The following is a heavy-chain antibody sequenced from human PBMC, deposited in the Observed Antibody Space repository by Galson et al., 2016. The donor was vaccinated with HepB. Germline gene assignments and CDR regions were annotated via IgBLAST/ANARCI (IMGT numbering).Heavy chain of an antibody. CDR1: GDSISSYC. D-gene: IGHD3-10*01. CDR2: IYYSGST. CDR3: ARGLASPPRSSFDI. Sequence: SETLSLTCTVSGDSISSYCWSWIRQPPGKGLDWIGYIYYSGSTNSNPSLKSRVTISIDTSKNLFSLKLSSVTAADTAVYYCARGLASPPRSSFDIWGQGTMVTVSS. V-gene: IGHV4-59*01. J-gene: IGHJ3*02.